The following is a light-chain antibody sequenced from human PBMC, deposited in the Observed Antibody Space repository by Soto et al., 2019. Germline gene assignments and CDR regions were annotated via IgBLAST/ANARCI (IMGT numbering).Light chain of an antibody. J-gene: IGLJ2*01. CDR1: SSDVGGYNY. Sequence: QSALTQPASVSGSPGQSITISCTGTSSDVGGYNYVCWYQQHPGKAPNLIMHDVTNRPSGVSDRFSGSKSGNTASLSISGLQAEDEADYYCSSYTSSGTVLFGGGTKLTVL. CDR2: DVT. V-gene: IGLV2-14*03. CDR3: SSYTSSGTVL.